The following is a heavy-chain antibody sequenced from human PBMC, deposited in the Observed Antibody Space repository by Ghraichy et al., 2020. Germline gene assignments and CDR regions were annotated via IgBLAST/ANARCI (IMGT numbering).Heavy chain of an antibody. D-gene: IGHD3-10*01. CDR3: AKDRLVQEGPAYYFDS. CDR1: GFSFRSYA. Sequence: GGSLRLSCAASGFSFRSYAMNWVRHAPGKGLEWVSAITASGSSTHYVDSVRGRFTISRDNSKNTLYLQMNSLRADDTAVYHCAKDRLVQEGPAYYFDSWGPGTLVTVSS. CDR2: ITASGSST. V-gene: IGHV3-23*01. J-gene: IGHJ4*02.